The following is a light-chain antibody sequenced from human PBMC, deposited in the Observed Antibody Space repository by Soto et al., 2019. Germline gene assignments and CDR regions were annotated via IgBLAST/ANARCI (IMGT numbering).Light chain of an antibody. Sequence: DIQMTHAPSTLAASVGDRVTITCRASQSISRWVAWYQHKAGKXHRXXIYDASSLESGVPSRFSGSGYGTAGNLSICRLQTDDVPTYYGQTYDSYSGTFGQGTKGDTK. V-gene: IGKV1-5*01. CDR1: QSISRW. CDR2: DAS. CDR3: QTYDSYSGT. J-gene: IGKJ1*01.